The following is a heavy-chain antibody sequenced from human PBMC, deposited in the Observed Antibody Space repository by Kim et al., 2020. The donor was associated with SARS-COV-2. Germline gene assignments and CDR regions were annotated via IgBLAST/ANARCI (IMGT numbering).Heavy chain of an antibody. V-gene: IGHV1-18*01. J-gene: IGHJ6*02. CDR3: ARDPYYYGSGSYYSRYYYYGMDV. CDR1: GYTFTSYG. D-gene: IGHD3-10*01. Sequence: ASVKVSCKASGYTFTSYGISWVRQAPGQGLEWMGWISAYNGNTNYAQKLQGRVTMTTDTSTSTAYMELRSLRSDDTAVYYCARDPYYYGSGSYYSRYYYYGMDVWGQGTTVTVSS. CDR2: ISAYNGNT.